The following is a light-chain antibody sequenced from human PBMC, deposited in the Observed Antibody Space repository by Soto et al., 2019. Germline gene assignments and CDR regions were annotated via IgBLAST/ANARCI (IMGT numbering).Light chain of an antibody. J-gene: IGKJ4*01. Sequence: IQLTHSPSSLSASVLDIFTITFRSSQGISSYLAWYQQKPGKAPKLLIYAASTLQTGVPPRFSGSRYGTDFTFTIRSLQPEDIATYYCQQYDNLPQLNFGGGNKVDIK. CDR2: AAS. V-gene: IGKV1-33*01. CDR1: QGISSY. CDR3: QQYDNLPQLN.